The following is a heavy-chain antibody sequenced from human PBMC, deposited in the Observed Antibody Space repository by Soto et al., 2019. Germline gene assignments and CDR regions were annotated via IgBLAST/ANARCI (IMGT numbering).Heavy chain of an antibody. D-gene: IGHD7-27*01. Sequence: QITLKESGPTLVKPTQTLTLTCTFSGFSLSTSGVGVGWIRQPPVKALEWLALIYWDDDKRYSPSLQSRLTITKDTSKRQVVLTMTNMDPVDTATYCCADWGGLYGMDVGGQGTTVTVSS. CDR1: GFSLSTSGVG. CDR3: ADWGGLYGMDV. V-gene: IGHV2-5*02. CDR2: IYWDDDK. J-gene: IGHJ6*02.